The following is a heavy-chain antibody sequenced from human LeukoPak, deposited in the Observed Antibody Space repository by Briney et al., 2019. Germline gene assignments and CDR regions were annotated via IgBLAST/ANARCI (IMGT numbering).Heavy chain of an antibody. Sequence: ASVKVSCKASGYTFTSYYMRWVRQAPGQGLEWMGIINPSGGSTSYAQKFQGRVTMTRDTSTSTVYMELSSLRSEDTAVYYCARVADTAMVQHNNWFDPWGQGTLVTVSS. CDR2: INPSGGST. V-gene: IGHV1-46*01. J-gene: IGHJ5*02. CDR1: GYTFTSYY. CDR3: ARVADTAMVQHNNWFDP. D-gene: IGHD5-18*01.